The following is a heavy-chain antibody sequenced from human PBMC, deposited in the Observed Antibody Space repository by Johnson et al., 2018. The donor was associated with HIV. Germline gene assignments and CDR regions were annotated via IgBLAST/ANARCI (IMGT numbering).Heavy chain of an antibody. J-gene: IGHJ3*02. D-gene: IGHD1-7*01. V-gene: IGHV3-15*01. Sequence: VVEWVGRIKSKTDGGTTDYAAPVKGRFTISRDDSKNTLYLQMNSLKTEDTAVYYCTSQPHNWNYGGGAFDIWGQGTMVTVSS. CDR2: IKSKTDGGTT. CDR3: TSQPHNWNYGGGAFDI.